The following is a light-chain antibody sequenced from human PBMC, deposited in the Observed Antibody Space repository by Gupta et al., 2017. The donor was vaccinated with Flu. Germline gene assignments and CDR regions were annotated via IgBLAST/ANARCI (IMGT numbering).Light chain of an antibody. V-gene: IGLV6-57*01. CDR2: EGS. CDR1: SGSIASNY. J-gene: IGLJ3*02. Sequence: TVTISCTRSSGSIASNYVQWYQQRPGSSPTTVIYEGSRRPSGVPDRFSGAVDSSSNSASLXIXGLKTEXEADYYCQSYDVNSRVFGGGTKLTVL. CDR3: QSYDVNSRV.